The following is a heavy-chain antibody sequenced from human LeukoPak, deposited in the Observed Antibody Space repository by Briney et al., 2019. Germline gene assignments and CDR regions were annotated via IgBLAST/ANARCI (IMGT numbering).Heavy chain of an antibody. Sequence: GGSLRLSCAASGFTVSSNYVSWVRQAPGKGLEWVSVIYSGGSTYYADSVKGRFTISRDNSKNTLYLQMNSLRAEDTAVYYCARDPYSSSWYYAFDIWGQGTMVTVSS. CDR2: IYSGGST. V-gene: IGHV3-53*01. CDR1: GFTVSSNY. D-gene: IGHD6-13*01. J-gene: IGHJ3*02. CDR3: ARDPYSSSWYYAFDI.